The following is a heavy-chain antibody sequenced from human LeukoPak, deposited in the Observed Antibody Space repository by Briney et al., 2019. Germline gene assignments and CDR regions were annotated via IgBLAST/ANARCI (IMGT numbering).Heavy chain of an antibody. D-gene: IGHD2-2*01. CDR3: ATDVPAVTIFGY. J-gene: IGHJ4*02. Sequence: PGGSLRLSCAASGFTFSTYWMHWVRQAPGTGLGWFSLMNSDGISTNYADSLKGRFTISRDNAKNTLYLQVNSLRAEDTAVYYCATDVPAVTIFGYWGQGTLVSVSS. CDR2: MNSDGIST. CDR1: GFTFSTYW. V-gene: IGHV3-74*01.